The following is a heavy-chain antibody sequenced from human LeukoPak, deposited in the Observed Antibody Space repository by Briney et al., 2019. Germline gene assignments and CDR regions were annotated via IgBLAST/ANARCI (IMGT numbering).Heavy chain of an antibody. Sequence: GGSLRLSCAASRFTFNTYAMHWVRQSPGKGLEWVATISYDGANKKHADSVKDRFTISRDNSKSTLYLQMNSLRVEDTAVYYCTRGPGLHDSISLDFWGQGPLVTVSS. CDR1: RFTFNTYA. CDR3: TRGPGLHDSISLDF. D-gene: IGHD3-22*01. J-gene: IGHJ4*02. CDR2: ISYDGANK. V-gene: IGHV3-30*04.